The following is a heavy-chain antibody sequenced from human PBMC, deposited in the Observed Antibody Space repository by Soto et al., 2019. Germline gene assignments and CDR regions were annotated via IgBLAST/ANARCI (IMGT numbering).Heavy chain of an antibody. CDR1: GFTFSSYD. CDR2: LGTAGDT. D-gene: IGHD3-10*01. V-gene: IGHV3-13*04. CDR3: ARFGMGAFDI. Sequence: EVQLVESGGGLVQPGGSLRLSCAASGFTFSSYDMHWVRQATGKGLEWVSALGTAGDTYYPGSVKGRFTISRENAKNSLYLHMNSLRAGDTAVYYCARFGMGAFDIWGQETMVTVSS. J-gene: IGHJ3*02.